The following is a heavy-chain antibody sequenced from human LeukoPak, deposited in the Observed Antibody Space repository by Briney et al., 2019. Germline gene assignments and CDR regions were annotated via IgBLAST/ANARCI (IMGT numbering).Heavy chain of an antibody. CDR3: ASQAVGATGSSNWFDP. CDR1: GFTFSSYG. D-gene: IGHD1-26*01. Sequence: GGSLRLSCAASGFTFSSYGMSWVRQAPGKGLEWVSAISGSGGSTYYADSVKGRSTISRDNSKNTLYLQMNSLRAEDTAVYYCASQAVGATGSSNWFDPWGQGTLVTVSS. CDR2: ISGSGGST. V-gene: IGHV3-23*01. J-gene: IGHJ5*02.